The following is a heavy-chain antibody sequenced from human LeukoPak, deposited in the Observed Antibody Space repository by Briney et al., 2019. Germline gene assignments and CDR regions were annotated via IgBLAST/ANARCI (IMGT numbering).Heavy chain of an antibody. CDR2: IYYSGST. J-gene: IGHJ6*03. V-gene: IGHV4-39*07. CDR3: ARDGPLYCSSTSCYASAPYYYYYMDV. Sequence: SETLSLTCTVSGGSISSSSCYWGWIRQPPGKGLEWIGSIYYSGSTYYNPSLKSRVTISVDTSKNQFSLKLSSVTAADTAVYYCARDGPLYCSSTSCYASAPYYYYYMDVWGKGTTVTVSS. CDR1: GGSISSSSCY. D-gene: IGHD2-2*01.